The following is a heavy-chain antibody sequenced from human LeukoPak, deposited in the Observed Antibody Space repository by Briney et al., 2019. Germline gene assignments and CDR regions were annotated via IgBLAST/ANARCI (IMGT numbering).Heavy chain of an antibody. V-gene: IGHV3-21*01. Sequence: GGSLRLSCAASGFTFSSYSMNWVRQAPGKGLEWVSSISSSSSYIYYADSVKGRFTISRKNAKNTLYLQMNSLRAEDTAVYYCAREWGYYGSGSYYGVDYWGQGTLVTVSS. CDR3: AREWGYYGSGSYYGVDY. CDR1: GFTFSSYS. J-gene: IGHJ4*02. D-gene: IGHD3-10*01. CDR2: ISSSSSYI.